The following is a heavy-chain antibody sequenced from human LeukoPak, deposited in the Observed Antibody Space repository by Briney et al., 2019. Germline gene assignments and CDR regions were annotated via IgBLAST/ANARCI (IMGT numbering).Heavy chain of an antibody. CDR2: ISNSGGRT. V-gene: IGHV3-23*01. D-gene: IGHD6-19*01. CDR1: GFTFSTYA. J-gene: IGHJ6*02. Sequence: PGGSLRLSCAASGFTFSTYAMSWVRQAPGKGLEWVSPISNSGGRTYYAESVKGRFAISRDNSKNTLYLQMNSLRAEDTAVYYCAKYISGSDYYYYGMDVWGQGTTVTVSS. CDR3: AKYISGSDYYYYGMDV.